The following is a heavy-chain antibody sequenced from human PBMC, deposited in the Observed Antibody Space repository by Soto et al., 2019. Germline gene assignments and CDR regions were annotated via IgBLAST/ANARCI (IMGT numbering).Heavy chain of an antibody. D-gene: IGHD2-21*02. CDR3: ARGGHVVVVTAALDY. Sequence: QVQLMQSGAEVKKPGASVKVSCKASGDTFTDYYIHWVRQAPGQGLEWMGTVNPSGGHTTYAQHFGGRGTMTGETASSTLYRELTSLTSDDTAIYYCARGGHVVVVTAALDYWGQGTLVTVSS. CDR2: VNPSGGHT. CDR1: GDTFTDYY. V-gene: IGHV1-46*01. J-gene: IGHJ4*02.